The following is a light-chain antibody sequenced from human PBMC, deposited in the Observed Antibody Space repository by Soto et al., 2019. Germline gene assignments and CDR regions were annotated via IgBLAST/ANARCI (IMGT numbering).Light chain of an antibody. CDR3: QQYNGYPI. CDR2: KAS. V-gene: IGKV1-5*03. CDR1: QSISSW. Sequence: DIQMTQSPSTLSASVGDRVTITCRASQSISSWLAWYQQKPGKAPKLLIYKASSLESGVPSRFSGSGSGTEFTLTISSLQPDDFATYYCQQYNGYPIFSGGTKVEIK. J-gene: IGKJ4*01.